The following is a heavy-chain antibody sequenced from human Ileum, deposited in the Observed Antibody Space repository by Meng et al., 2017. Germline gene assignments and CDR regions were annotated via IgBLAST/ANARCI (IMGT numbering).Heavy chain of an antibody. V-gene: IGHV3-21*04. J-gene: IGHJ5*02. CDR1: WSIFDSYD. CDR2: MGLGHSHG. Sequence: EAKLWYLGGGLVDEGASLRLSCVGSWSIFDSYDMNWTRQAPGKGPEWVASMGLGHSHGSYADSVIGRFTVSRDNAKTSFFLQMNSLRAEDTAIYYCASDPNWSTTWGQGTLVTVSS. CDR3: ASDPNWSTT.